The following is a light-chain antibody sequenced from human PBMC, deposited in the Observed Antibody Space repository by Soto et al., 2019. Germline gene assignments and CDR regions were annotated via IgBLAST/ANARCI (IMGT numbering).Light chain of an antibody. J-gene: IGLJ1*01. CDR2: DVS. Sequence: QSALTQPASVSGSPGQSITISCTGTSSDVGGYNYVSWYQHHPGKAPKLMIYDVSNRPSGVSSRFSGSKSGNTASLTISGLQAEDEADYYCSSYTSSSTHYVFGTGTKLTVL. CDR3: SSYTSSSTHYV. CDR1: SSDVGGYNY. V-gene: IGLV2-14*03.